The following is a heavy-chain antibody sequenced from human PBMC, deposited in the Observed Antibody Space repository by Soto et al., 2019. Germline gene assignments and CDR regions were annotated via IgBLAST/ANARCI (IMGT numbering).Heavy chain of an antibody. J-gene: IGHJ4*02. D-gene: IGHD1-26*01. CDR2: MFYGGTA. V-gene: IGHV4-59*08. CDR1: GASITSHY. Sequence: LSLTCNVSGASITSHYWTWIRQSPGKGLEWIGYMFYGGTANYNPSLRGRVTISLDTSKNQFSLKLSSVTAADTSVYYCARNRGYYVTDYWGQGTLVTVPQ. CDR3: ARNRGYYVTDY.